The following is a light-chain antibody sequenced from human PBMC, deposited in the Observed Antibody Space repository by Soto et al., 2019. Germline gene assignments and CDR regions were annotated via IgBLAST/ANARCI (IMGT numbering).Light chain of an antibody. Sequence: EIVLTQSPGTLSLSPGERATLSCRARQSVSSNYLVWYQQKPGQAPRLLVFDASNRATGIPDRFSGSGSGTDFTLTISRLEPEDFAVYYCQQYGSSPLTFGGGTKVEIK. V-gene: IGKV3-20*01. CDR3: QQYGSSPLT. CDR1: QSVSSNY. J-gene: IGKJ4*01. CDR2: DAS.